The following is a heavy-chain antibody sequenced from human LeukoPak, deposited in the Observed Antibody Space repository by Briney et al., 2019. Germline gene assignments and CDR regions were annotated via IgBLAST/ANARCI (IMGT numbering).Heavy chain of an antibody. CDR2: VSGSGGST. V-gene: IGHV3-23*01. CDR1: GFTFSSYA. J-gene: IGHJ4*02. Sequence: GGSLRLSCAASGFTFSSYAMSWVRQAPGKGLEWVSAVSGSGGSTYYADSVKGRFTISRDNSKNTLFLQMNSLRTEDTAVYYCARGARKGDDYGGFFDYWGQGTLVTVSS. D-gene: IGHD4-23*01. CDR3: ARGARKGDDYGGFFDY.